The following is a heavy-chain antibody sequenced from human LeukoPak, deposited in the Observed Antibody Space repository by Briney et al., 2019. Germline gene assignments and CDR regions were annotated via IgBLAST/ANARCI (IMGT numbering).Heavy chain of an antibody. CDR2: IKQDGSEK. D-gene: IGHD5-18*01. CDR3: AKDWWIQLWSVTDY. J-gene: IGHJ4*02. V-gene: IGHV3-7*03. Sequence: GGSLRLSCAASGFTFSSYWMSWVRQAPGRGLEWVANIKQDGSEKYYVDSVEGRFTISRDNAKNSLYLQMNSLRAEDTAVYYCAKDWWIQLWSVTDYWGQGTLVTVSS. CDR1: GFTFSSYW.